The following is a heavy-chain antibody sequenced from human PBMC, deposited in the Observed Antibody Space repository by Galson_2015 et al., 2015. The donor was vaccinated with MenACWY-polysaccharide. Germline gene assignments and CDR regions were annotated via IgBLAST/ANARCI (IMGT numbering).Heavy chain of an antibody. Sequence: LRLSCAASGFSFSTYWMHWVRHAPGKGLVWVSRINADGSATGYADSVRGRFTISRDNAKNTLYLEMNSLRAEDTAVYYCTKAGAKYCSGSSCNFNWFDPWGQGALVTVSS. J-gene: IGHJ5*02. CDR3: TKAGAKYCSGSSCNFNWFDP. CDR1: GFSFSTYW. V-gene: IGHV3-74*01. CDR2: INADGSAT. D-gene: IGHD2-15*01.